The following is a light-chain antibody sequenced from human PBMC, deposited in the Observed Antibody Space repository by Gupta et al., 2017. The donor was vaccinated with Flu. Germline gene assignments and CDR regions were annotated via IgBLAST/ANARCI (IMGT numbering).Light chain of an antibody. Sequence: SVKLTCTLSSGHSSYAIAWHQQQPEKGPRYLMKLNSDGSHSKGDGIPDRFSGSSSEAERYLTISSLQSEDETDYYCQTWGTGLVFGGGTKLTVL. J-gene: IGLJ2*01. CDR2: LNSDGSH. CDR1: SGHSSYA. CDR3: QTWGTGLV. V-gene: IGLV4-69*01.